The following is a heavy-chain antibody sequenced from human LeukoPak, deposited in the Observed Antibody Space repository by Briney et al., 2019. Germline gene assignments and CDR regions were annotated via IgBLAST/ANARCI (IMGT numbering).Heavy chain of an antibody. CDR2: INPNSGGT. V-gene: IGHV1-2*02. J-gene: IGHJ4*02. CDR3: ARVWRYYDSSGFEPDY. Sequence: ASVKVSCKASGYTFTCYYMHWVRQAPGQGLEWMGWINPNSGGTNYAQKFQGRVTMTRDTSISTAYMELSRLRSDDTAVYYCARVWRYYDSSGFEPDYWGQGTLVTVSS. D-gene: IGHD3-22*01. CDR1: GYTFTCYY.